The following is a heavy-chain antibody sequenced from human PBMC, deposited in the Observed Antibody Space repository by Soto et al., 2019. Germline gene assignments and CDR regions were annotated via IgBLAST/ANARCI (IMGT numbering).Heavy chain of an antibody. CDR2: IYSGGST. D-gene: IGHD5-18*01. CDR1: GVTVSSNY. J-gene: IGHJ4*02. CDR3: ARHGYNYGGGYFDY. Sequence: EVQLVESGGGLVQPGGSLRLSCAASGVTVSSNYMSWVRQAPGKGLEWVSVIYSGGSTYYADSVKGRFTISRDNSKNTLKLQMNNLRAEDNAMYYRARHGYNYGGGYFDYWGQGTLVTVSS. V-gene: IGHV3-66*04.